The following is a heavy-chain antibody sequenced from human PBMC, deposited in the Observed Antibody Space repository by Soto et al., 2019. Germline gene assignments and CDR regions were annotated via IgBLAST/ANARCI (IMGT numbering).Heavy chain of an antibody. CDR3: ARHGSTSVPLDS. CDR2: IYFSGSS. V-gene: IGHV4-61*05. Sequence: SETLSLTCTVSGGSISSSSYYWGWLRQPPGKGLEWIGYIYFSGSSYYNPSLKSRVTISVDTSKNQLSLKLTSVTAADTALYFCARHGSTSVPLDSWGQGTLVTVSS. D-gene: IGHD2-2*01. CDR1: GGSISSSSYY. J-gene: IGHJ4*02.